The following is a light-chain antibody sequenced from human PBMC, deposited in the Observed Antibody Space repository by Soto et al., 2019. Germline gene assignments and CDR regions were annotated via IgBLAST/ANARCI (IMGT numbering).Light chain of an antibody. Sequence: QCVLTQPPSASGSPGQSVPISCTRTSGDVGGYNYVSWYQQHPGKAPKLVIFEVSERPSGVPDRFSASKSGNTASLTVSGLQAEDEADYYCSSYAGSNNYVFGTGTKVTVL. CDR2: EVS. V-gene: IGLV2-8*01. CDR3: SSYAGSNNYV. CDR1: SGDVGGYNY. J-gene: IGLJ1*01.